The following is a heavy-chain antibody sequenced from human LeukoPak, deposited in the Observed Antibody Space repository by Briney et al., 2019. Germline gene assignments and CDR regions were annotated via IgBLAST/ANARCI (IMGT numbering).Heavy chain of an antibody. CDR1: GGSVSDYY. Sequence: SETLSLTCTISGGSVSDYYWSWIRQPAGKGLEWIGRIYTSGSTNHNPSLKSRITISIDTSKNQFSLKLSSVTAADTAVYYCARVRYSDSSVLTRKRSYYFDYWGQGTLVTVSS. CDR3: ARVRYSDSSVLTRKRSYYFDY. CDR2: IYTSGST. V-gene: IGHV4-4*07. D-gene: IGHD3-22*01. J-gene: IGHJ4*02.